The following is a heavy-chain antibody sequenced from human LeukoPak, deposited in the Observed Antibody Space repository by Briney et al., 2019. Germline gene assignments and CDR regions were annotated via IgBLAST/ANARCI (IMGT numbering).Heavy chain of an antibody. CDR3: ARGFGAGNYYYGWFDP. D-gene: IGHD3-10*01. CDR1: GGSISTYY. CDR2: IYYSGYA. J-gene: IGHJ5*02. V-gene: IGHV4-59*08. Sequence: SETLSLTCTVSGGSISTYYWSWIRQPPGKGLEWIGYIYYSGYANYNPSLKSRVTMSVDTSKNQLSLILTSVTAADTAVYYCARGFGAGNYYYGWFDPWGQGTLVSVSS.